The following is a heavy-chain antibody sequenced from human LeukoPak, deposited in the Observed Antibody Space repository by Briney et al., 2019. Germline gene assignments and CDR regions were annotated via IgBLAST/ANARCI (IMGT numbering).Heavy chain of an antibody. V-gene: IGHV4-34*01. D-gene: IGHD2-21*01. CDR1: GGSFSGYY. CDR3: AGPRGNWHIFDY. Sequence: SETLSLTCAVYGGSFSGYYWSWIRQPPGKGLEWIGEINHSGSTNYNPSLKSRVTISVDTSKNHFSLKLSSVTAEDTAVYYCAGPRGNWHIFDYWGQGTLVTVSS. CDR2: INHSGST. J-gene: IGHJ4*02.